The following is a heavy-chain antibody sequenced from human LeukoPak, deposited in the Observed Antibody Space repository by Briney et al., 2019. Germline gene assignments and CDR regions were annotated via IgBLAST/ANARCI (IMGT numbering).Heavy chain of an antibody. CDR2: IYHSGST. J-gene: IGHJ4*02. CDR1: GGSISSSNW. V-gene: IGHV4-4*02. Sequence: SETRSLTCAVSGGSISSSNWWSWVRQPPGKGLEWIGEIYHSGSTNYNPSLKSRVTISIDKSKNQFSLKLSSVTAADTAVYYCAREITMVRGVTFDYWGQGTLVTVSS. D-gene: IGHD3-10*01. CDR3: AREITMVRGVTFDY.